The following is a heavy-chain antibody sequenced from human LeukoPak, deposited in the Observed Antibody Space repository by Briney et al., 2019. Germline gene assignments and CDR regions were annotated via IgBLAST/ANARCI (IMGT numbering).Heavy chain of an antibody. J-gene: IGHJ4*02. V-gene: IGHV4-34*01. D-gene: IGHD3-10*01. CDR3: ARGGFGELLLFDY. CDR2: INHSGST. CDR1: GGSFSGYY. Sequence: SETLSLTCAVYGGSFSGYYWSWIRQPPGKGLEWIGEINHSGSTNYNPSLKSRVTISVDTSKSQFSLKLSSVTAADTAVYYCARGGFGELLLFDYWGQGTLVTVSS.